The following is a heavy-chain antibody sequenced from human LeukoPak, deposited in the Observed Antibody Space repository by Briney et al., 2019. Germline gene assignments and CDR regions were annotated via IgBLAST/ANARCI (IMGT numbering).Heavy chain of an antibody. J-gene: IGHJ3*02. Sequence: GGSLRLSCAASGVTFSSYWMHWVRQAPGKGLVWVARINSDGSSKTYADSVKGRFTISRDNAKNTLYLQMNSLRAEDTAVYYCAGGRYGFDIRGQGTMVTVSS. CDR1: GVTFSSYW. CDR2: INSDGSSK. CDR3: AGGRYGFDI. D-gene: IGHD2-15*01. V-gene: IGHV3-74*01.